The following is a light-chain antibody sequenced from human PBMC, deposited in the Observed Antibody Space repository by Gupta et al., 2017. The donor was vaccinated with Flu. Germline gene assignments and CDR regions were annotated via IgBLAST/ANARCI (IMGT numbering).Light chain of an antibody. CDR1: QSVSSNF. CDR2: GAS. J-gene: IGKJ3*01. CDR3: QQYDSSLFT. Sequence: GTLSLSPGERATLSCRASQSVSSNFLAWYQQKPGQAPRLLIYGASSRATGIPDRFSGSGSGTDFTLTISRLEPEDFAVYYCQQYDSSLFTFGHGTKVDMK. V-gene: IGKV3-20*01.